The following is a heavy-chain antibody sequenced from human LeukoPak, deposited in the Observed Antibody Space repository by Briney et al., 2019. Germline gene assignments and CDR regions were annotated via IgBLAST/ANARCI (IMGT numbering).Heavy chain of an antibody. Sequence: SETLSLTCTVSGGSISSYYWSWIRQPPGKGLEWIGYIYYSGSTNYNPSLKSRVTMSVDTSKNQFSLKLSSVTAADTAVYYCARAGPDFWSGYPLTSWGQGTLVTVSS. CDR3: ARAGPDFWSGYPLTS. CDR1: GGSISSYY. V-gene: IGHV4-59*12. D-gene: IGHD3-3*01. J-gene: IGHJ5*02. CDR2: IYYSGST.